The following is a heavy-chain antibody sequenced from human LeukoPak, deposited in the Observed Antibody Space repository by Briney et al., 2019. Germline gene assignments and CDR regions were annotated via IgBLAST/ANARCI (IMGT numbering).Heavy chain of an antibody. J-gene: IGHJ4*02. CDR3: ARYCSSTSCYPTAPSDY. CDR1: GFTVSSNY. D-gene: IGHD2-2*01. CDR2: ISSSSSYI. Sequence: GGSLRLSCAASGFTVSSNYMSWVRQAPGKGLEWVSSISSSSSYIYYADSVKGRFTISRDNAKNSLYLQMNSLRAEDTAVYYCARYCSSTSCYPTAPSDYWGQGTLVTVSS. V-gene: IGHV3-21*01.